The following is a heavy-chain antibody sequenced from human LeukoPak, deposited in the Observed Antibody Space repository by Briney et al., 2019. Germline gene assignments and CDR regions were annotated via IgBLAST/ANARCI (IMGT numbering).Heavy chain of an antibody. CDR3: ASDSPYYGMDV. CDR1: GFPLSSYW. Sequence: GGSLRLSCAASGFPLSSYWMHWVRQVPGKGLLWVSRINSDGSATIYADSVRGRFTISRDNAKNTLYLQMSGLRVEDTAVYHCASDSPYYGMDVWGQGTTVTVSS. J-gene: IGHJ6*02. CDR2: INSDGSAT. V-gene: IGHV3-74*01.